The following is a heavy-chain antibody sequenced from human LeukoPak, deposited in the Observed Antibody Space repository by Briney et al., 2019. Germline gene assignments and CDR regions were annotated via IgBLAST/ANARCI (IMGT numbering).Heavy chain of an antibody. CDR2: IIPIFGTA. V-gene: IGHV1-69*13. J-gene: IGHJ5*02. CDR1: GGTFSSYA. CDR3: ARDQPPPYYYGSGSQSNWFDP. D-gene: IGHD3-10*01. Sequence: ASVKVSCKASGGTFSSYAISWVRQAPGQGLEWMGGIIPIFGTANYAQKFQGRVTITADESTSTAYMELSSLRSEDTAVYYCARDQPPPYYYGSGSQSNWFDPWGQGTLVTVSS.